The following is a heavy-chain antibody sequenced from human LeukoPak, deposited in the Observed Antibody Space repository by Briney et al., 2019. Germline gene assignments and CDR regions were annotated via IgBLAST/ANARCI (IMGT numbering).Heavy chain of an antibody. Sequence: SETLSLTCTVSGGSISSYYWSWIRQPPGKGLEWIGYIYYSGSTNYNPSLKSRVTMSVDTSKNQFSLKLSSVTAADTAVYYCARPSQLERRVSLYAFDIWGQGTMVTVSS. CDR3: ARPSQLERRVSLYAFDI. CDR1: GGSISSYY. D-gene: IGHD1-1*01. CDR2: IYYSGST. J-gene: IGHJ3*02. V-gene: IGHV4-59*12.